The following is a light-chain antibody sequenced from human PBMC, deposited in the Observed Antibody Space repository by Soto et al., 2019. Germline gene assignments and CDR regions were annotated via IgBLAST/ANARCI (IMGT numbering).Light chain of an antibody. Sequence: DIEMPQSPTTLSASLRDRFTITCRASQSISSWLAWYQQKPGKAPKLLIYDASSLESGVPSRFSGSGSGTEFTLTISSLQPDDVATYYCQQYKTYWTFGQGTKVDVK. CDR2: DAS. V-gene: IGKV1-5*01. CDR3: QQYKTYWT. CDR1: QSISSW. J-gene: IGKJ1*01.